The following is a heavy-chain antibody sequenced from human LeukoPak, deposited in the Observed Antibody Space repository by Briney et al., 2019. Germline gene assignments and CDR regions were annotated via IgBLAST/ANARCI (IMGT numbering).Heavy chain of an antibody. CDR2: IHYTGAT. J-gene: IGHJ2*01. CDR3: ARGITVVYYFDL. Sequence: PSETLSLTCAVHGGSFSGYYWSWFRQPPGKGLEWIGEIHYTGATNYSPSLTGRVTISPGTSNNQVSLRMNSVTAADTAVYYCARGITVVYYFDLWGRGTLVTVSS. CDR1: GGSFSGYY. D-gene: IGHD1-20*01. V-gene: IGHV4-34*01.